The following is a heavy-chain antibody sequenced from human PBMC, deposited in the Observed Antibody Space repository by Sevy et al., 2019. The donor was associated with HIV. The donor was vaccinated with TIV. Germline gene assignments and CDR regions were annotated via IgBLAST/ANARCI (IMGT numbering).Heavy chain of an antibody. D-gene: IGHD2-8*01. V-gene: IGHV3-48*03. Sequence: GGSLRLSCAASGFTFSSYEMNWVRQAPGKGLEWVSYISSSGSTIYYADSVKGRFTISRDNAKNSLYLQMNSLRAEDTAVYYCAREGCSRPHDYWGQGTRVTVSS. CDR1: GFTFSSYE. J-gene: IGHJ4*02. CDR3: AREGCSRPHDY. CDR2: ISSSGSTI.